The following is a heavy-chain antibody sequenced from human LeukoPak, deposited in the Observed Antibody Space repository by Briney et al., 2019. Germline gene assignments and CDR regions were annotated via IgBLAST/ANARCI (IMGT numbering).Heavy chain of an antibody. Sequence: GGSLRLSCAASGFAFSTYGMTWVRQAPGKGLEWVSAISDTGSNTYYADSVKGRFTISRDNSKNTVYLQMNSLRAEETAVYYCAKRVPYSSSSVYPDCWGQGTLVTVSS. CDR2: ISDTGSNT. V-gene: IGHV3-23*01. J-gene: IGHJ4*02. CDR1: GFAFSTYG. D-gene: IGHD6-6*01. CDR3: AKRVPYSSSSVYPDC.